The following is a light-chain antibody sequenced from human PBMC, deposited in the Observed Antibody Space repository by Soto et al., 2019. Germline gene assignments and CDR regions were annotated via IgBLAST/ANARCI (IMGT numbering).Light chain of an antibody. V-gene: IGLV2-8*01. CDR3: SSYAGSNNVV. CDR1: SSDVGTYNY. Sequence: QSALTQPPSASRSPGQSVTISCTGTSSDVGTYNYVSWYQQHPGKAPKLMIYEVNQRPSGVPDRFSGSKSGNTASLTVSGLQAEDEADYYCSSYAGSNNVVFGGGTKLTVL. CDR2: EVN. J-gene: IGLJ2*01.